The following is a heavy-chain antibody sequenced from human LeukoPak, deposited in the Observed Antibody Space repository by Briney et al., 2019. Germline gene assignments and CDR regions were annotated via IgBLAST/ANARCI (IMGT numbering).Heavy chain of an antibody. CDR1: GGSFSGYY. Sequence: SETLSLTCAVYGGSFSGYYWSWIRQPPGKGLEWIGEINHSGSTNYNPSLKSRVTISVDTSKNQFSLKLSSVTAADTAVYYCARSFGVVITYYSYMDVWGKGTTVTVSS. J-gene: IGHJ6*03. CDR2: INHSGST. V-gene: IGHV4-34*01. CDR3: ARSFGVVITYYSYMDV. D-gene: IGHD3-3*01.